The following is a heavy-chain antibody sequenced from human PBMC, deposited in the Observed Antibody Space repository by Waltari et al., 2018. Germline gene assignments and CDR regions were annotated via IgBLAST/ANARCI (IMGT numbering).Heavy chain of an antibody. D-gene: IGHD5-12*01. CDR2: LRSRGDSN. Sequence: VQLVESGGGWVQPGGSLRLACAASGFTFCSYDMDWGRQAPGKGLGGISYLRSRGDSNTYADSWKRRFTISRDNADNSLCLQMNSLRAEDTAVYYCARGQPPLWLRLDNWGQGTLVTVSS. V-gene: IGHV3-48*03. CDR3: ARGQPPLWLRLDN. CDR1: GFTFCSYD. J-gene: IGHJ4*02.